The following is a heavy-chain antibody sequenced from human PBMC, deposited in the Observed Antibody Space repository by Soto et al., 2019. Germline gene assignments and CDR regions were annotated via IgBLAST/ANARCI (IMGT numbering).Heavy chain of an antibody. CDR3: ARDRYCGGDCYSDAFDI. CDR2: ISSSGSTI. J-gene: IGHJ3*02. CDR1: GFTFSSYE. Sequence: EVQLVESGGGLVQPGGSLRLSCAASGFTFSSYEMNWVRQAPGKGLEWVSYISSSGSTIYYADSVKGRFTISRDNAKNSLYLQMNSLRAEDTAVYYCARDRYCGGDCYSDAFDIWGQGTMVTVSS. V-gene: IGHV3-48*03. D-gene: IGHD2-21*02.